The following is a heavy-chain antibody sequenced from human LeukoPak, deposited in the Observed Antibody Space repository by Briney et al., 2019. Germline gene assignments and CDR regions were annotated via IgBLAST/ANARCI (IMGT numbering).Heavy chain of an antibody. CDR1: GFTFSSYW. Sequence: GGSLRLSCAASGFTFSSYWMHWVRQAPGKGLVWVSRINGDGSSITYADSVKGRLTISRDNAKNTLYLRMNSLRGEDTAVYYCTRDRYYTMDYWGRGTLVTVSS. CDR2: INGDGSSI. CDR3: TRDRYYTMDY. V-gene: IGHV3-74*01. D-gene: IGHD3-10*01. J-gene: IGHJ4*02.